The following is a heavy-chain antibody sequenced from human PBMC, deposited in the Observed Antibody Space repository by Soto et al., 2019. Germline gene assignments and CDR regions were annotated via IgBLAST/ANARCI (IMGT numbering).Heavy chain of an antibody. CDR1: GYTFTSYY. D-gene: IGHD6-13*01. Sequence: ASVKVSCKASGYTFTSYYMHWVRQAPGQGLEWMGIINPSGGSTSYAQKFQGRVTMTRDTSTSTVYMELSSLRSEDTAVYYCARGEIAAAGTGNWFDPWGQGTLVTVSS. J-gene: IGHJ5*02. V-gene: IGHV1-46*01. CDR3: ARGEIAAAGTGNWFDP. CDR2: INPSGGST.